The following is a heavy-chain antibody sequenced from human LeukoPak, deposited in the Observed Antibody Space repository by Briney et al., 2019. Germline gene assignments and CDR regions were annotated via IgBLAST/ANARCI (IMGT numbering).Heavy chain of an antibody. J-gene: IGHJ4*02. CDR3: AKDGLPGYASYFDY. Sequence: PGGSLRLSCAASGFTFSSYSMSWVRQAPGKGLEWVSAISGSGGSTYYADSVKGRFTISRDNSKNTLYLQMNSLRADDTPVYYCAKDGLPGYASYFDYWGQGTLVTVSS. CDR2: ISGSGGST. D-gene: IGHD3-9*01. V-gene: IGHV3-23*01. CDR1: GFTFSSYS.